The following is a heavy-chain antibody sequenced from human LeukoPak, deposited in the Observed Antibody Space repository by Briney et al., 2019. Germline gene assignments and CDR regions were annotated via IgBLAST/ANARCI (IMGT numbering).Heavy chain of an antibody. CDR1: GGSISSYY. CDR3: ARGGWYPESFQH. J-gene: IGHJ1*01. Sequence: SETLSLTCTVSGGSISSYYWNWIRQPPGKGLEWIGYIYYSGSTNYNPSLKGRVTISVDTSKNQFSLKLSSVTAADTAVYYCARGGWYPESFQHWGQGALVTVSS. V-gene: IGHV4-59*01. CDR2: IYYSGST. D-gene: IGHD6-19*01.